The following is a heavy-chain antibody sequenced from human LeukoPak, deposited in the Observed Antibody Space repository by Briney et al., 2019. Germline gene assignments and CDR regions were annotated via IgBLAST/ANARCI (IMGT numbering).Heavy chain of an antibody. CDR3: ATYRQVLLPFES. CDR1: GFTFSTFA. V-gene: IGHV3-23*01. D-gene: IGHD2-8*02. CDR2: IFPSGGEI. J-gene: IGHJ4*02. Sequence: GGSLRLPCAASGFTFSTFAMIWVRQPPGKGLEWVSSIFPSGGEIHYADSVRGRFTISRDNSKSTLSLQMNNLRAEDTAIYYCATYRQVLLPFESWGQGTLVTVSS.